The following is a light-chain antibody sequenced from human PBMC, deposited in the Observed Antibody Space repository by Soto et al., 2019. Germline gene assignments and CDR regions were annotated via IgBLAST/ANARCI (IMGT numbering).Light chain of an antibody. J-gene: IGKJ5*01. V-gene: IGKV3-20*01. Sequence: EIVLTQSPGTLSLSPGERAMLSCRASQSVSGGYLAWYQQKPGQAPRLLIYGVSSRATGTPDRFSGSGSGTDFTLTINRLELEDLAVYYCQQYGCSPIACAQGTRLAIK. CDR2: GVS. CDR1: QSVSGGY. CDR3: QQYGCSPIA.